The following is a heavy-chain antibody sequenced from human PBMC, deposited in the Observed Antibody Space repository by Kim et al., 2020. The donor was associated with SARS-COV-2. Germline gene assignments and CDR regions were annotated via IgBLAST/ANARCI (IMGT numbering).Heavy chain of an antibody. CDR1: GFTFSTYW. Sequence: GGSLRLSCAASGFTFSTYWMHWVRQAPGEGLVWVSRINGDGSATYYADSVKGRFTISRDNAKNTLYLQMNSLRAEDTAVYYCARGSYGYGTTFEYWGQGTLVTVSS. V-gene: IGHV3-74*01. CDR3: ARGSYGYGTTFEY. J-gene: IGHJ4*02. CDR2: INGDGSAT. D-gene: IGHD5-18*01.